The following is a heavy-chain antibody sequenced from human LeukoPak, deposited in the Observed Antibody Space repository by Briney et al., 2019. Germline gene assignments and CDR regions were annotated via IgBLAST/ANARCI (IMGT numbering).Heavy chain of an antibody. CDR1: GGSISSYY. D-gene: IGHD6-6*01. V-gene: IGHV4-59*01. CDR3: ARDRQGWFDP. Sequence: AETLSLTCTVSGGSISSYYWSWIRQPPGKGLEWIGYINYSGSTNYNPSLKSRVTISVDTSKNQFSLKLSSVTAADTAVYYCARDRQGWFDPWGQGTLVTVSS. CDR2: INYSGST. J-gene: IGHJ5*02.